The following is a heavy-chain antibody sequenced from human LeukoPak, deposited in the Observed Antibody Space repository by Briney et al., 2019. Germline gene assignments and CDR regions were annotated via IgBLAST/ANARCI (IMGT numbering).Heavy chain of an antibody. Sequence: ASVKVSCKVSGYTLTNLSMHWVRQAPGKGLEWMGSSDPHQTNYARNFQGRLTMTEDTSADTAYMELSSLRSEDTVVYYCASILYGYGLDVWGKGTTVTVSS. D-gene: IGHD2/OR15-2a*01. J-gene: IGHJ6*04. V-gene: IGHV1-24*01. CDR3: ASILYGYGLDV. CDR1: GYTLTNLS. CDR2: SDPHQT.